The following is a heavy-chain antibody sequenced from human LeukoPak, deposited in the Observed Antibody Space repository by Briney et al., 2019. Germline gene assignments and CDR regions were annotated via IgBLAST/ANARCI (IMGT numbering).Heavy chain of an antibody. CDR3: ASRHCSGGGCYFAGADPFDY. J-gene: IGHJ4*02. CDR1: GFTVSSNY. Sequence: GGSLRLSCAASGFTVSSNYMSWVRQAPGKGLEWVSVIYSGGNIYYIDSVKGRFTISRDTSKNTLYLQMNSLRAEDTAVYFCASRHCSGGGCYFAGADPFDYWGQGTLVTVSS. CDR2: IYSGGNI. D-gene: IGHD2-15*01. V-gene: IGHV3-53*01.